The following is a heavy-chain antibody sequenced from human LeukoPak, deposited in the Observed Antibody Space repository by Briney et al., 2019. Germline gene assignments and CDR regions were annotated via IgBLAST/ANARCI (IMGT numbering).Heavy chain of an antibody. Sequence: PGGSLRLSCAASGFTFSSYGMHWVRQAPGKGLEWVAVIWYDGSNKYYADPVKGRFTISRDNSKNTLYLQMNSLRAEDTAVYYCAKDLLLLWSPYNDYWGQGALVTVSS. CDR3: AKDLLLLWSPYNDY. V-gene: IGHV3-33*06. CDR2: IWYDGSNK. CDR1: GFTFSSYG. D-gene: IGHD3-10*01. J-gene: IGHJ4*02.